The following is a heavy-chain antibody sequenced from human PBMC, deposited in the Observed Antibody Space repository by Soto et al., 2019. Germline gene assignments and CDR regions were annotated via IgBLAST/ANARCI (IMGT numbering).Heavy chain of an antibody. CDR2: IKQDGSEK. CDR3: ARDSSGWYYFDY. CDR1: GFTFSSYW. Sequence: LRLSCAASGFTFSSYWMSWVRQAPGKGLEWVADIKQDGSEKYYVDSVKGRFTISRDNAKNSLYLQMNSLRAEDTAVYYCARDSSGWYYFDYWGQGTLVTVSS. V-gene: IGHV3-7*01. D-gene: IGHD6-19*01. J-gene: IGHJ4*02.